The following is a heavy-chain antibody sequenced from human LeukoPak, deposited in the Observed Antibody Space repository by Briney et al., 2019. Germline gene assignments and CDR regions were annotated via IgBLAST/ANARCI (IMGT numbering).Heavy chain of an antibody. Sequence: ASVKVSCKASGYTFTGYYMHWVRQAPGQGLEWMGWINPNSGGTNYAQKFQGRVTMTRDTSISTAYMELSRLRSDDTAVYYCARVNGNYGYYYYMDVWGNGTTVTVSS. CDR2: INPNSGGT. J-gene: IGHJ6*03. V-gene: IGHV1-2*02. CDR3: ARVNGNYGYYYYMDV. D-gene: IGHD1-7*01. CDR1: GYTFTGYY.